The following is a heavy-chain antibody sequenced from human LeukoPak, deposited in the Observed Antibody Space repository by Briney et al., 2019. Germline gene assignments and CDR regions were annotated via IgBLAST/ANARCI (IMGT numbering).Heavy chain of an antibody. Sequence: GGSLRLAWGAAGFTFSIYAISSVRHAPGNGLECVSSVSSSGGSTYYAASVKGRFTISRDNSKNTLFLQMNSLRAEDTAVYYCAGSAYYYVEDYWGQGTLVTVSS. J-gene: IGHJ4*02. CDR3: AGSAYYYVEDY. D-gene: IGHD3-22*01. CDR2: VSSSGGST. CDR1: GFTFSIYA. V-gene: IGHV3-23*01.